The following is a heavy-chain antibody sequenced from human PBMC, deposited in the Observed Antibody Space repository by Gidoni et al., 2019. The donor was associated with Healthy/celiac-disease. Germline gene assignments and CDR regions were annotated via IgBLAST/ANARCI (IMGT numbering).Heavy chain of an antibody. CDR2: ISSNGGST. Sequence: EVQLVESGGGLVQPGGSLRLSCSAAGFTFRIYAMHLVRQAPGKGLEYVSAISSNGGSTYYADSVKGRFTISRDNSKYTLYLQMSSLRAEDTAVYYCVKDLGYSSGLSFDYWGQGTLVTVSS. J-gene: IGHJ4*02. D-gene: IGHD6-19*01. V-gene: IGHV3-64D*06. CDR3: VKDLGYSSGLSFDY. CDR1: GFTFRIYA.